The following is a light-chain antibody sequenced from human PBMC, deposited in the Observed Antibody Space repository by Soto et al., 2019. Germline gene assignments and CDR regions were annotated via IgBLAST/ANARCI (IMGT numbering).Light chain of an antibody. V-gene: IGLV2-14*01. CDR1: SSDVGGYNY. CDR3: SSYTSSSTPVV. CDR2: GVS. Sequence: HSALTQPASVSGSPGQSITISCTGTSSDVGGYNYVSWYQQHPGKAPKLMIYGVSNRPSGVSNRFSGSKSGNTASLTISGLQAEDEADYYCSSYTSSSTPVVFGGGTKLTVL. J-gene: IGLJ2*01.